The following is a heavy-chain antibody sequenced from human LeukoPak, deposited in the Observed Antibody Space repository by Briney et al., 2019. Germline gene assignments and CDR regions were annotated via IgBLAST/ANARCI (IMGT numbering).Heavy chain of an antibody. D-gene: IGHD3-10*01. Sequence: GGSLRLSCAASGFTFSSYAMHWVRQAPRKGLEWVAVISYDGSNKYYADSVKGRFTISRDNSKNTLYLQMNSLRAEDTAVYYCARDPDYYGSGSSHNYYGMDVWGQGTTVTVSS. J-gene: IGHJ6*02. CDR2: ISYDGSNK. CDR1: GFTFSSYA. CDR3: ARDPDYYGSGSSHNYYGMDV. V-gene: IGHV3-30*04.